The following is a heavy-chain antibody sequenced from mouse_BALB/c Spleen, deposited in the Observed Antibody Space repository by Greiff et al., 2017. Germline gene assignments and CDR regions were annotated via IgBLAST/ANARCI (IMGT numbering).Heavy chain of an antibody. Sequence: DVHLVESGGGLVQPGGSLKLSCAASGFTFSSYTMSWVRQTPEKRLEWVAYISNGGGSTYYPDTVKGRFTISRDNAKNTLYLQMSSLKSEDTAMYYCARRDYRYDFYAMDYWGQGTSVTVSS. J-gene: IGHJ4*01. V-gene: IGHV5-12-2*01. CDR2: ISNGGGST. CDR3: ARRDYRYDFYAMDY. D-gene: IGHD2-14*01. CDR1: GFTFSSYT.